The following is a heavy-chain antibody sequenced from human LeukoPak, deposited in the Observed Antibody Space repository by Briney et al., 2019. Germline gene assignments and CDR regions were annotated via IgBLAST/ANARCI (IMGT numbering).Heavy chain of an antibody. CDR1: GYRLTRYW. J-gene: IGHJ3*02. CDR3: ARRWEGTFDI. D-gene: IGHD1-26*01. V-gene: IGHV5-51*01. Sequence: PGEPLKISRKGSGYRLTRYWIGWVRPMPGKGLESMGIIFPGDSDTRYSPPFQGQVTISADKSITTAYLQWSSLKASDTAMYYCARRWEGTFDIWGQGTMVTVSS. CDR2: IFPGDSDT.